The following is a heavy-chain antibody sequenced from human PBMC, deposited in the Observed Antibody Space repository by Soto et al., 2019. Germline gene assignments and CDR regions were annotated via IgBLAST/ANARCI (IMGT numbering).Heavy chain of an antibody. CDR3: ARDEQYCSGGSCYLPTSNWFDP. CDR2: ISAYNGNT. D-gene: IGHD2-15*01. J-gene: IGHJ5*02. CDR1: GYTFTSYG. Sequence: ASVKVSCKASGYTFTSYGISWVRQAPGQGLEWMGWISAYNGNTNYAQKLQGRVTMTTDTSTSTAYMELRSLRSDDTAVYYCARDEQYCSGGSCYLPTSNWFDPRGQGTMVTVSS. V-gene: IGHV1-18*01.